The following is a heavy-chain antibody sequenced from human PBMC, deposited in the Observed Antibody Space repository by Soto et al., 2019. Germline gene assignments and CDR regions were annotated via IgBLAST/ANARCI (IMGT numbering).Heavy chain of an antibody. CDR3: ARDRYGGSDY. J-gene: IGHJ4*02. V-gene: IGHV4-59*01. Sequence: SGTLSLTCTVSGGSISSYYWSWIRQPPGKGLEWIGYIYYSGSTNYNPSLKSRVTISVDTSKNQFSLKLSSVTAADTAVYYCARDRYGGSDYWGQGTLVTVSS. CDR2: IYYSGST. CDR1: GGSISSYY. D-gene: IGHD2-15*01.